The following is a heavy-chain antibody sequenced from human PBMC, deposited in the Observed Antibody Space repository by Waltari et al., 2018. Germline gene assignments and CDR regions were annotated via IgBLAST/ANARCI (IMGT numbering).Heavy chain of an antibody. CDR2: IYSGGST. Sequence: EVQLVESGGGLIQPGGSLRLSCAASGFIVSSNYMSWVRQAPGKGLEWVSVIYSGGSTYYADSVKGRFTISRDNSKNTLFLQMNSLRAEDTAVYYCASSIAAVDIRVSNYYYGMDVWGQGTTVTVSS. V-gene: IGHV3-53*01. CDR1: GFIVSSNY. J-gene: IGHJ6*02. CDR3: ASSIAAVDIRVSNYYYGMDV. D-gene: IGHD6-13*01.